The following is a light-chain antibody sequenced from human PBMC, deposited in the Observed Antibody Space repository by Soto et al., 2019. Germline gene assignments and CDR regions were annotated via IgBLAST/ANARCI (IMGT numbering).Light chain of an antibody. J-gene: IGKJ1*01. CDR3: QQYNNWPVT. Sequence: EIVMTQSPATLSVSPGERATLSCRASQSVSSNLAWYQQKPGQAPRLLIYGASTRATGIPVRFSGRGSGTEFTLTISSLQSEDFAVYYCQQYNNWPVTFGQGTKVEIK. CDR1: QSVSSN. V-gene: IGKV3-15*01. CDR2: GAS.